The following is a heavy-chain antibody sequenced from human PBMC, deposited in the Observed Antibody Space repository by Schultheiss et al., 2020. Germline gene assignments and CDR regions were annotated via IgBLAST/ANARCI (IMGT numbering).Heavy chain of an antibody. CDR1: GFTFSSYS. CDR2: ISYDGSNK. J-gene: IGHJ3*02. V-gene: IGHV3-30*18. Sequence: GGSLRLSCAASGFTFSSYSMNWVRQAPGKGLEWVAVISYDGSNKYYADSVKGRFTISRDNSKNTLSLQMNRLRAEDTAVYYCAKDYGSKSSSSSAALDIWGQGTMVTVSS. D-gene: IGHD6-6*01. CDR3: AKDYGSKSSSSSAALDI.